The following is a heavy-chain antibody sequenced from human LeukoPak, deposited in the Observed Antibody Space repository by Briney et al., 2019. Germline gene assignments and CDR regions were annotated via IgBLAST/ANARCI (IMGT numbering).Heavy chain of an antibody. CDR1: GGSFSGYY. V-gene: IGHV4-34*01. J-gene: IGHJ4*02. Sequence: SETLSLTCAVYGGSFSGYYWSWIRQPPGKGLEWIGSIYRSGSTYYNPSLKSRVTISVDTSKNQFSLKLSSVTAADTAVYYCAREGGVAVFNYFDYWGQGTLVTVSS. CDR3: AREGGVAVFNYFDY. D-gene: IGHD6-19*01. CDR2: IYRSGST.